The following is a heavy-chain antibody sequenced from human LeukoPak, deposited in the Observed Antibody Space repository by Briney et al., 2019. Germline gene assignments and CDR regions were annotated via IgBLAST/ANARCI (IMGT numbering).Heavy chain of an antibody. CDR1: GGSFSGYY. V-gene: IGHV4-34*01. Sequence: PSETLSLTCAVYGGSFSGYYWSWIRQPPGKGLEWIGEINHSGSTNYNPSLKSRVTISVDTSKNQFSLKLSSVTAADTAVYYCARTPGYSGSYYVDYWGQGTLVTVSS. CDR2: INHSGST. D-gene: IGHD1-26*01. CDR3: ARTPGYSGSYYVDY. J-gene: IGHJ4*02.